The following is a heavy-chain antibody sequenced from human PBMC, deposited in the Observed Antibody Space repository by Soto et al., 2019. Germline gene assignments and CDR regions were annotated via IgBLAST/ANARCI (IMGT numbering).Heavy chain of an antibody. Sequence: ASVKVSCKASGYIFNNYYMHWVRQAPGQGLERMGIINPSDGSASYAQEFQGRVTMTRDTSTSTVYMELNSLRSEDTAVYYCARDLVGLRFFDFWGQGTLVTVSS. V-gene: IGHV1-46*02. J-gene: IGHJ4*02. CDR1: GYIFNNYY. D-gene: IGHD1-26*01. CDR2: INPSDGSA. CDR3: ARDLVGLRFFDF.